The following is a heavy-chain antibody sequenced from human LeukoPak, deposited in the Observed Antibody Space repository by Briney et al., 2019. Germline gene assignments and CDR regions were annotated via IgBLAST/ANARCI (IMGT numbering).Heavy chain of an antibody. CDR2: IIPILGIA. D-gene: IGHD3-16*01. CDR1: GGTFSSYA. CDR3: AREGGSGETFDI. J-gene: IGHJ3*02. V-gene: IGHV1-69*04. Sequence: SVKVSRKASGGTFSSYAISWVRQAPGQGLEWMGRIIPILGIANYAQKFQGRVTITADKSTSTAYMELSSLRSEDTAVYYCAREGGSGETFDIWGQGTMVTVSS.